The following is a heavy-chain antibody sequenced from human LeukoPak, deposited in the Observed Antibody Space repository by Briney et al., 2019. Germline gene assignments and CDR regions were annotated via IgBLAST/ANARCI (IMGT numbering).Heavy chain of an antibody. J-gene: IGHJ4*02. V-gene: IGHV1-24*01. CDR1: GYTLTELS. Sequence: ASVKVSCKVSGYTLTELSMHWVRQAPGKGLEWMGGFDPEDGETIYAQKFQGRVTMTEDTSTDTAYMELSSLRSEDTAVYYCATEKAVGCSSTSCQGVDYWGQGTLVTVSS. CDR3: ATEKAVGCSSTSCQGVDY. CDR2: FDPEDGET. D-gene: IGHD2-2*01.